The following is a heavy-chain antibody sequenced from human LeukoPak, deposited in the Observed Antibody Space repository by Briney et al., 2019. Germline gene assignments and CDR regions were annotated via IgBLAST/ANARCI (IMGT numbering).Heavy chain of an antibody. Sequence: GGSLRLSCATSGFTFSIYAMSWVRQAPGKGLRWVSSITSSGDGTYYADSVKGRFTISRDTSQYMLYLQMNSLRVEDTAVYFCAKDRPNYYGSNGHYYRRDGDYWGQGTLVTVSS. CDR3: AKDRPNYYGSNGHYYRRDGDY. CDR2: ITSSGDGT. D-gene: IGHD3-22*01. CDR1: GFTFSIYA. V-gene: IGHV3-23*01. J-gene: IGHJ4*02.